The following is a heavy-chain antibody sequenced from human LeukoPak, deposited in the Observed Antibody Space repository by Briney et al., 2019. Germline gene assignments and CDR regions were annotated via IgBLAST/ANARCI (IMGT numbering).Heavy chain of an antibody. J-gene: IGHJ6*03. Sequence: SQTLSLTCTVSGGSISSGSYYWSWIRQPAGKGLEWIGRIYTSGSTNYNPSLKCRVTISVDTSKNQFSLKLSSVTAADTAVYYCARDLVGYYYYYMDVWGKGTTVTVSS. V-gene: IGHV4-61*02. CDR2: IYTSGST. CDR1: GGSISSGSYY. D-gene: IGHD1-26*01. CDR3: ARDLVGYYYYYMDV.